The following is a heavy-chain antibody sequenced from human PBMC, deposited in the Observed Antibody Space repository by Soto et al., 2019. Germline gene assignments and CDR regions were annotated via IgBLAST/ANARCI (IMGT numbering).Heavy chain of an antibody. CDR1: GFTFSNYA. CDR2: ISGSGGST. CDR3: AKVPVGATGRFDY. J-gene: IGHJ4*02. V-gene: IGHV3-23*01. Sequence: PGGSLRLSCAGSGFTFSNYAMSWVRQAPGKGLEWVSAISGSGGSTYYADSVKGRFTISRDNSKNTLDLQMNSLRAEDTAVYYCAKVPVGATGRFDYWGQGTLVTVS. D-gene: IGHD1-26*01.